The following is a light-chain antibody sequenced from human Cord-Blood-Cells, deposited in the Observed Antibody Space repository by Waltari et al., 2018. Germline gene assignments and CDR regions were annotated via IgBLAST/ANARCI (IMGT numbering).Light chain of an antibody. CDR1: QSISSW. J-gene: IGKJ4*01. Sequence: DIQMTQSPSTLSASVGDRVTITCRASQSISSWLAWYQQKPGKAPKLLIYKAASLESGVPSRFSGSGSGTEFTLTISSLQPDDFATYYCQQYNSYSLTFGGGTKVEIK. CDR2: KAA. CDR3: QQYNSYSLT. V-gene: IGKV1-5*03.